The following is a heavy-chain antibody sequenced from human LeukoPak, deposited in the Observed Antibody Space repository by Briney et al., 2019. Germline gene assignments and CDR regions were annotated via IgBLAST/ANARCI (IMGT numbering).Heavy chain of an antibody. CDR1: GFTFSNFL. Sequence: LGGSLRLSCAGSGFTFSNFLMSWVRQAPGKGLEWVSTISGGGGSTYYADSVKGRFSIFRDNSKNTLYLQVSSLRADDTAVYYCARFLEASGRYDSWGREPWSPSPQ. J-gene: IGHJ4*02. V-gene: IGHV3-23*01. D-gene: IGHD6-19*01. CDR3: ARFLEASGRYDS. CDR2: ISGGGGST.